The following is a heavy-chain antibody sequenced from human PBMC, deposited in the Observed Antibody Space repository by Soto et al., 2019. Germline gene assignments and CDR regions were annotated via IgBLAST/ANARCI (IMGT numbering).Heavy chain of an antibody. CDR1: GGSFSGYY. J-gene: IGHJ5*02. Sequence: PSETLSLTCAVYGGSFSGYYWSWIRQPPGKGLEWIGEINHSGSTNYNPSLKSRVTISVDTSKNQFSLKLSSVTAADTAVYSCVGVRWAMVRGLHPWFGPWGQRTKVTV. V-gene: IGHV4-34*01. CDR3: VGVRWAMVRGLHPWFGP. D-gene: IGHD3-10*01. CDR2: INHSGST.